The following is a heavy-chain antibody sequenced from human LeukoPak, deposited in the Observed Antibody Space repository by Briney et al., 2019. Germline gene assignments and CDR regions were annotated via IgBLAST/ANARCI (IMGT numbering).Heavy chain of an antibody. Sequence: GGSLRLSCAASGFTFSSYGMHWIRQAPGKGLEWVAFIRYDGSNKYYADSVKGRFTISRDNSKNTLYLQMNSLRAEDTAVYYCARDSTYAFWFDPWGQGTLVTVSS. D-gene: IGHD4-11*01. CDR1: GFTFSSYG. CDR2: IRYDGSNK. J-gene: IGHJ5*02. V-gene: IGHV3-30*02. CDR3: ARDSTYAFWFDP.